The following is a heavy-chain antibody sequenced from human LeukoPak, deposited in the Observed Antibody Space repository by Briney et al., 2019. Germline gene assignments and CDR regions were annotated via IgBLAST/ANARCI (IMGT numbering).Heavy chain of an antibody. D-gene: IGHD1-1*01. CDR3: ARGGVNYWNPRY. J-gene: IGHJ4*02. Sequence: GGSLRLSCVASGFTVSSNYMSWVRQAPGKGLEWVSLLYTDDTTYYADSVEGRFTISRDDSKNTIDLQMNSLRAEDTAVYYCARGGVNYWNPRYWGQGTLVTVSS. V-gene: IGHV3-53*01. CDR1: GFTVSSNY. CDR2: LYTDDTT.